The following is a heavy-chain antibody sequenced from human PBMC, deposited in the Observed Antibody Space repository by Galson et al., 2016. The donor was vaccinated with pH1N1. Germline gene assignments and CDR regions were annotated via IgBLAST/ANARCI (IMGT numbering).Heavy chain of an antibody. V-gene: IGHV5-51*01. Sequence: QSGAAVTKPGESLKISCKGSGSSFTRYWIGWVRQMPGKGLEWMGILFPGDSDTRYTPSFPGQVTISDDKSIRTAYLQWSSLKASDTAMYYCARHSGDGYRYGSERYFDYWGQGTLVTVSS. CDR3: ARHSGDGYRYGSERYFDY. J-gene: IGHJ4*02. CDR2: LFPGDSDT. D-gene: IGHD5-18*01. CDR1: GSSFTRYW.